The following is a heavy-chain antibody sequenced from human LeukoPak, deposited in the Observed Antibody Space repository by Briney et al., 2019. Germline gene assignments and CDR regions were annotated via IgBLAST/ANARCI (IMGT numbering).Heavy chain of an antibody. J-gene: IGHJ4*02. V-gene: IGHV3-30*02. Sequence: HPGGSLRLSCAASGFTFSDYGMHWVRQAPGKGLEWVAFIRNDGSNKYYADSVKGRFTISRDNSKNTLYLQMNSLRAEDTAVYNCAKGQSSGPIDYWGQGTLVTVSS. D-gene: IGHD1-14*01. CDR1: GFTFSDYG. CDR3: AKGQSSGPIDY. CDR2: IRNDGSNK.